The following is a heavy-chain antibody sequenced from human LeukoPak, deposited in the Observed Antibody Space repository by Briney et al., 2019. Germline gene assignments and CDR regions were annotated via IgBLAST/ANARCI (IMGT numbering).Heavy chain of an antibody. J-gene: IGHJ4*02. CDR2: INHSGST. Sequence: SETLSLTCAVYGGSFSGYYWSWIRQPPGKGLEWIGEINHSGSTNYNPSLKSRVTISVDTSKNQFSLKLSSVTAADTAVYYCARDTYYDSSGYYSQFDYWGQGTLVTVSS. V-gene: IGHV4-34*01. D-gene: IGHD3-22*01. CDR3: ARDTYYDSSGYYSQFDY. CDR1: GGSFSGYY.